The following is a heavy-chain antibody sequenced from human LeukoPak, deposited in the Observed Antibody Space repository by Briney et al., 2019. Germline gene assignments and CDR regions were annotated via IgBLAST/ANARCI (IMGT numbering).Heavy chain of an antibody. D-gene: IGHD3-3*01. V-gene: IGHV1-8*03. Sequence: GASVKVSCKASGYTFTSYDINWVRQATGQGLEWMGWMNPNSGNTGYAQKFQGRVTITRNTSISTAYMELSSLRSEDTAVYYCARTGYYDFWSGYYSLFDYWGQGTLVTVSS. CDR1: GYTFTSYD. CDR3: ARTGYYDFWSGYYSLFDY. J-gene: IGHJ4*02. CDR2: MNPNSGNT.